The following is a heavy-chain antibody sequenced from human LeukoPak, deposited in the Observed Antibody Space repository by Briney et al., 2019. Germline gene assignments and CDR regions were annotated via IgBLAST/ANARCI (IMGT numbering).Heavy chain of an antibody. CDR1: GFTFDDYA. CDR2: ISGSGGST. V-gene: IGHV3-23*01. J-gene: IGHJ4*02. Sequence: PGRSLRLSCAASGFTFDDYAMSWVRQAPGKGLEWVSAISGSGGSTYYADSVKGRFTISRDNSKNTLYLQMNSLRAEDTAVYYCAPSSGYYWVDYWGQGTLVTVSS. CDR3: APSSGYYWVDY. D-gene: IGHD3-22*01.